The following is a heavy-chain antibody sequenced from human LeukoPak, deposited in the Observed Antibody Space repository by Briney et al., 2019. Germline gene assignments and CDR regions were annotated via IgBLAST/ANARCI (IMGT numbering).Heavy chain of an antibody. CDR3: ARARAPGRNWNDPYYYYYYGMDV. J-gene: IGHJ6*02. V-gene: IGHV4-34*01. Sequence: SETLSLTCAVYGGSFSGYYWSCIRQPPGKGREWIGEINHSGSTNYNPSHKSRVTISVDTSKNQFSLKLSSVTAADTAVYYCARARAPGRNWNDPYYYYYYGMDVWGQGTTVTVSS. CDR1: GGSFSGYY. D-gene: IGHD1-20*01. CDR2: INHSGST.